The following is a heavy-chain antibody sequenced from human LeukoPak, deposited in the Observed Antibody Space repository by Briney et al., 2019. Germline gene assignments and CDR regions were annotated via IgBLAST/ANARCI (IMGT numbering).Heavy chain of an antibody. D-gene: IGHD6-13*01. V-gene: IGHV1-18*01. CDR2: ISAYNGNT. CDR3: ARDRIAAAGPGHYYYYYGMDV. Sequence: ASVKVSCKASGYTFTSYGISWVRQAPGQGLEGMGWISAYNGNTNYAQKLQGRVTMTTDTSTSTAYVELRSLRSDDTAVYYCARDRIAAAGPGHYYYYYGMDVWGQGTTVTVSS. J-gene: IGHJ6*02. CDR1: GYTFTSYG.